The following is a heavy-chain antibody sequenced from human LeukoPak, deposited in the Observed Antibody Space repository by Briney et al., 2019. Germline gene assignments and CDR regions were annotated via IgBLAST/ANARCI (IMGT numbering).Heavy chain of an antibody. CDR3: ARGSPYYYDSSGYLNFDY. CDR1: GGSFSGYY. CDR2: INHSGST. J-gene: IGHJ4*02. Sequence: SETLSLTCAVYGGSFSGYYWSWIRQPPGKGLEWIGEINHSGSTNYNPSLKSRVTISVDTSKNQFSLKLSSVTAADTAVYYCARGSPYYYDSSGYLNFDYWGQGTLVTVSS. D-gene: IGHD3-22*01. V-gene: IGHV4-34*01.